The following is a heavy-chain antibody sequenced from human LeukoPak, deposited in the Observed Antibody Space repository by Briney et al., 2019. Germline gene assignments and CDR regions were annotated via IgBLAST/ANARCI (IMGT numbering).Heavy chain of an antibody. J-gene: IGHJ4*02. V-gene: IGHV3-33*06. CDR1: GYTFSRYG. D-gene: IGHD4-11*01. CDR2: IWSDGTNK. Sequence: PGGSLRLSCAASGYTFSRYGMHWVRQAPGKGLEWVAVIWSDGTNKYYADSVKGRFAISRDDSNNMVYLQMNSLRADDTAVYYCAKDVERGFDYTNSLDYWGQGTLVTVSS. CDR3: AKDVERGFDYTNSLDY.